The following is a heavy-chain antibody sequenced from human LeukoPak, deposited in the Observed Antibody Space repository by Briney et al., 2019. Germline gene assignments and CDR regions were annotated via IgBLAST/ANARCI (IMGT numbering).Heavy chain of an antibody. V-gene: IGHV3-30*04. D-gene: IGHD6-19*01. CDR1: RLIFSRYP. J-gene: IGHJ6*04. CDR2: ISYDETTK. CDR3: ARGPKDTCGWTYDYYGLDV. Sequence: PGGSLRLSCAASRLIFSRYPMHWVRQAPGNGLEWLSLISYDETTKFYADSVKGRFTISRDNSKNTLYLQLTSLRPDDTAVYYCARGPKDTCGWTYDYYGLDVWGKGTTVTVSS.